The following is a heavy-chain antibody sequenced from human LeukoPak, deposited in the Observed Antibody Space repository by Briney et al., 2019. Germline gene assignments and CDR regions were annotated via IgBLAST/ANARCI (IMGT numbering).Heavy chain of an antibody. CDR2: INLSGGST. V-gene: IGHV1-46*03. D-gene: IGHD3-22*01. J-gene: IGHJ6*03. Sequence: ASVKVSCKASGYTFTSYYMHWVRQAPGQGLEWMGIINLSGGSTGYAQKFQGRVTMTRDTSTSTVYMELSSLRSEDTAVYYCAAHRSGYSPFYYYMDVWGKGTTVTVSS. CDR3: AAHRSGYSPFYYYMDV. CDR1: GYTFTSYY.